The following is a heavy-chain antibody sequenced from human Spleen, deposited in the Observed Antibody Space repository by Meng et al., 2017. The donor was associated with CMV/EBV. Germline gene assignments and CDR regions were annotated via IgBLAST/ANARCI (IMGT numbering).Heavy chain of an antibody. CDR2: ISAGAGST. Sequence: ADSGFTFSSYAMGWVRQAPGKGLEWVSGISAGAGSTYYADSVKGRFTISRDNSKNTLYLQMNSLRAEDTAVYYCAKDGRYSYGLFDYWGQGTLVTVSS. D-gene: IGHD5-18*01. CDR3: AKDGRYSYGLFDY. J-gene: IGHJ4*02. CDR1: GFTFSSYA. V-gene: IGHV3-23*01.